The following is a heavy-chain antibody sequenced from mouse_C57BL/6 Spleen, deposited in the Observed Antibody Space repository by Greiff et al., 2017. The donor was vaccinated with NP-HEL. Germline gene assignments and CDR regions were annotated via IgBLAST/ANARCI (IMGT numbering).Heavy chain of an antibody. V-gene: IGHV1-55*01. CDR2: IYPGSGST. J-gene: IGHJ2*01. D-gene: IGHD1-1*01. CDR1: GYTFTSYW. Sequence: VQLQQPGAELVKPGASVKMSCKASGYTFTSYWITWVKQRPGQGLEWIGDIYPGSGSTNYNEKFKSKATLTVDTSSSTASMQLSSLTSEDSAVYYCASLITTVVATRYFDYWGQGTTLTVSS. CDR3: ASLITTVVATRYFDY.